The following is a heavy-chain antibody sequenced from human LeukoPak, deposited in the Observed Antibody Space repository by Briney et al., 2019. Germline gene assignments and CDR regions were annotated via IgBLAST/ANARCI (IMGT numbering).Heavy chain of an antibody. D-gene: IGHD3-22*01. Sequence: GGSLRLSCAASGFTFSSYGMHWVRQAPGKGLEWVAVILYDGSIKYFADSVKGRFTISRDNSKNTLYLQMNSLRAEDTAVYYCAKDLSNYDSSGYSPYYYYGMDVWGQGTTVTV. CDR3: AKDLSNYDSSGYSPYYYYGMDV. J-gene: IGHJ6*02. CDR1: GFTFSSYG. CDR2: ILYDGSIK. V-gene: IGHV3-30*18.